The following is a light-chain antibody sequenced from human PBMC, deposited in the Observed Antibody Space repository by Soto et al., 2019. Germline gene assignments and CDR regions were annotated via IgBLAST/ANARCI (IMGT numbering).Light chain of an antibody. CDR1: SSNIGSDY. CDR3: AAWDDSLSGYV. CDR2: RNN. Sequence: QSVLTQPPSASGTPVQRVTISCSGSSSNIGSDYVYWYQQFPGTAPKLLIYRNNQRPSGVPDRFSGSKSGTSASLAISGLRSEDEADYYCAAWDDSLSGYVFGTGTKVTVL. J-gene: IGLJ1*01. V-gene: IGLV1-47*01.